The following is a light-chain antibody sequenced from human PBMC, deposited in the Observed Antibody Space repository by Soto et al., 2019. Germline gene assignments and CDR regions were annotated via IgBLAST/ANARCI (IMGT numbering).Light chain of an antibody. Sequence: EIVLTQSPATLSLSPGERATLSRRASQSISSSLPWYQQKPGQGPRLLIYDSCNRATGIPARFSGSGPGTDFTHTISSLGPEDFAVYYCQQGITFGGGTEVEIK. CDR2: DSC. CDR3: QQGIT. J-gene: IGKJ4*01. CDR1: QSISSS. V-gene: IGKV3D-11*02.